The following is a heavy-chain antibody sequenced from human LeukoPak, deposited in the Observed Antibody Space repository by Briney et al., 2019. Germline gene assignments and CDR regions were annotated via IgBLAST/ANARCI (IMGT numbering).Heavy chain of an antibody. D-gene: IGHD3-10*01. Sequence: GASVKVSCKASGYTFTGYYMHWVRQAPGQGLEWMGWINPNSGGTNYAQKFQGRVTMTRDTSISTAYMELSRLRSDDTAVYYCAREYYYGSGSAETGYWGQGTLVTVSS. J-gene: IGHJ4*02. CDR3: AREYYYGSGSAETGY. CDR1: GYTFTGYY. V-gene: IGHV1-2*02. CDR2: INPNSGGT.